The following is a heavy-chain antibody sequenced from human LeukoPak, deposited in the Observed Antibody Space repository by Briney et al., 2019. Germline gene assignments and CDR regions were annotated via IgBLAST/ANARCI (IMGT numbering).Heavy chain of an antibody. CDR1: GFTFSSYS. CDR2: ISGSGGST. D-gene: IGHD3-22*01. Sequence: GSLRLSCAASGFTFSSYSMNWVRQAPGKGLEWVSAISGSGGSTYYADSVKGRFTISRDNSKNTLYLQMNSLRAEDTAVYYCAKDLRKAYYYDSSGYSAGGYFDYWGQGTLVIVSP. V-gene: IGHV3-23*01. CDR3: AKDLRKAYYYDSSGYSAGGYFDY. J-gene: IGHJ4*02.